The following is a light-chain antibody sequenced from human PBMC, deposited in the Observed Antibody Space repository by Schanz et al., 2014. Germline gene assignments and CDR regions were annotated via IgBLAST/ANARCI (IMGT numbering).Light chain of an antibody. CDR3: SSYAGSNNLV. CDR1: SSDIGGYNF. CDR2: EVT. Sequence: QSALTQPPSASGSPGQSVTISCTGTSSDIGGYNFVAWYQQHPGEAPKLMMYEVTKRPSGVPDRFSGSKSGNTASLTVSWLQGEDEAVYYCSSYAGSNNLVFGGGAKLTVL. J-gene: IGLJ2*01. V-gene: IGLV2-8*01.